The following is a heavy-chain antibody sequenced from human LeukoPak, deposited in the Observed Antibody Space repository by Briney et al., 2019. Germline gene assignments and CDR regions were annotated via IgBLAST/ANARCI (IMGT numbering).Heavy chain of an antibody. CDR2: IYYSGST. CDR3: ARDDWRDSSSWDGWYFDY. CDR1: GGSISSSSYY. J-gene: IGHJ4*02. V-gene: IGHV4-39*07. Sequence: PSETLSLTCTVSGGSISSSSYYWGWIRQPSGKGLEWIGSIYYSGSTYYNPSLKSRVTISVDTSKNQFSLKLSSVTAADTAVYYCARDDWRDSSSWDGWYFDYWGQGTLVTVSS. D-gene: IGHD6-13*01.